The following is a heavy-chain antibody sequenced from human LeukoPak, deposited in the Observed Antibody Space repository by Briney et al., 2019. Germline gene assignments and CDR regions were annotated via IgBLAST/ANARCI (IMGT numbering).Heavy chain of an antibody. CDR1: GYTFTGYY. CDR2: INPNSGGT. Sequence: ASVKVSCKASGYTFTGYYMHWVRQAPGQGLEWMGWINPNSGGTNYAQKFQGRVTMTRDTSISTAYMELRSLRSDDTAVYYCARDFRITILWPFDPWGQGTLVTVSS. CDR3: ARDFRITILWPFDP. J-gene: IGHJ5*02. V-gene: IGHV1-2*02. D-gene: IGHD3-3*01.